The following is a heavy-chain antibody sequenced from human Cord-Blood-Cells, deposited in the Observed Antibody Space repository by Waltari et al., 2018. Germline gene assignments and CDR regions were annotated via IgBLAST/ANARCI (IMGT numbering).Heavy chain of an antibody. D-gene: IGHD6-6*01. CDR3: AKERGYSSSYYFDY. CDR1: GFTFSSYA. V-gene: IGHV3-23*04. J-gene: IGHJ4*02. Sequence: EVQLVESGGGLVQPGGSLRLSCAASGFTFSSYAMSWVGQPPGKGLEWVSAIRGRCGSTYYADSVKGRFTISRDNSKNTLYLQMNSLRAEDTAVYYCAKERGYSSSYYFDYWGQGTLVTVSS. CDR2: IRGRCGST.